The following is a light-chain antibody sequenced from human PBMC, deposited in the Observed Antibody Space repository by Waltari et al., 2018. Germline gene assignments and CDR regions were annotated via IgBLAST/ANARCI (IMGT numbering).Light chain of an antibody. V-gene: IGLV2-23*01. CDR1: GSDVGSYGL. J-gene: IGLJ3*02. CDR3: CSYAGSNSWV. Sequence: QSALTQPASVSGFPGQSITLPCSGTGSDVGSYGLLSWYQKQPGKAPKLIIYEGSERPSGVSSRFSGAKSGDTASLTISGLQPEDEADYYCCSYAGSNSWVFGGGTKLTVL. CDR2: EGS.